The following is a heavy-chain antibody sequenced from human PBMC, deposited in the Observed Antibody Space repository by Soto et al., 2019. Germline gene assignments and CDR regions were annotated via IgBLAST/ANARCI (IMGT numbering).Heavy chain of an antibody. Sequence: ASVKVSCKASGCTFTGYYVHWVREAPGQGLEWMGWINPETGGTSYAQKFQGRVTLSRDTSINTAYLELSRLRLDDAAVYFCARERYQVISDGMDVWGQGTTVTVSS. J-gene: IGHJ6*02. CDR3: ARERYQVISDGMDV. CDR1: GCTFTGYY. V-gene: IGHV1-2*02. D-gene: IGHD2-2*01. CDR2: INPETGGT.